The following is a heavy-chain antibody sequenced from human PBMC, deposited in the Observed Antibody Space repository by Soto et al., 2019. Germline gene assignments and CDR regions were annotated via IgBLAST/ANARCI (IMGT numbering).Heavy chain of an antibody. Sequence: ASVKVSCKASGYTFTSYAMHWVRQAPGQRLEWMGWINAGNGNTKYSQKFQGRVTITRDTSASTAYMELSSLRSEDTAVYYCAKGSGYPGTAVAGHAFDIWGQGTMVTVSS. V-gene: IGHV1-3*01. CDR3: AKGSGYPGTAVAGHAFDI. J-gene: IGHJ3*02. CDR2: INAGNGNT. CDR1: GYTFTSYA. D-gene: IGHD6-19*01.